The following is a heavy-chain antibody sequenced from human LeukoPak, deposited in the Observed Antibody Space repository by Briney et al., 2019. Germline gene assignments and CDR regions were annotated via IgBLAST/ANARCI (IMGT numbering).Heavy chain of an antibody. CDR2: IYYSGST. Sequence: KSSETLSLTCTVSGGSISSYYWSWIRQPPGKGLEWIGYIYYSGSTNYNPSLKSRVTISVDTSKNQFSLKLTSVTAADTAVYYRARNIVGATIGWFDPWGQGTLVTVSS. D-gene: IGHD1-26*01. CDR3: ARNIVGATIGWFDP. J-gene: IGHJ5*02. V-gene: IGHV4-59*08. CDR1: GGSISSYY.